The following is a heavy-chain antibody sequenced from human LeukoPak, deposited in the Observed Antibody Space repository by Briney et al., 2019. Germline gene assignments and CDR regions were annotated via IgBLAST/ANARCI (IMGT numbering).Heavy chain of an antibody. V-gene: IGHV1-69*05. CDR3: ARGPLSAGSYHWFDP. CDR2: IIPIFGTA. Sequence: SVKVSCKASGGTFSSYAISWVRQAPGQGLEWMGGIIPIFGTANYAQKFQGRVTITTDESTSTAYMELSSLRSEDTAVYYCARGPLSAGSYHWFDPWGQGTLVTVSS. J-gene: IGHJ5*02. CDR1: GGTFSSYA. D-gene: IGHD3-10*01.